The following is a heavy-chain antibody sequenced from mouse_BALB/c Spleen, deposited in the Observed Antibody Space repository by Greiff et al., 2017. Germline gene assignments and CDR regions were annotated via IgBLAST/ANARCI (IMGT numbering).Heavy chain of an antibody. J-gene: IGHJ4*01. CDR3: ARVYMITTGDAMDY. CDR1: GFTFSSYA. D-gene: IGHD2-4*01. Sequence: EVQGVESGGGLVKPGGSLKLSCAASGFTFSSYAMSWVRQTPEKRLEWVASISSGGSTYYPDSVKGRFTISRDNARNILYLQMSSLRSEDTAMYYCARVYMITTGDAMDYWGQGTSVTVSS. V-gene: IGHV5-6-5*01. CDR2: ISSGGST.